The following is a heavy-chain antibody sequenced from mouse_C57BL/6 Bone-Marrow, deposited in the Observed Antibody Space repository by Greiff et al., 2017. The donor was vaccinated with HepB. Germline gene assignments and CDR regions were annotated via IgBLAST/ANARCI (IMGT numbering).Heavy chain of an antibody. CDR2: IWRGGST. D-gene: IGHD1-1*01. CDR1: GFSLTSYG. Sequence: QVQPKESGPGLVQPSQSLSITCTVSGFSLTSYGVHWVRQSPGKGLEWLGVIWRGGSTDYNAAFMSRLSITKDNSKSQVFFKMNSLQADDTAIYYCAKKAYYGSSLDYWGQGTTLTVSS. CDR3: AKKAYYGSSLDY. J-gene: IGHJ2*01. V-gene: IGHV2-5*01.